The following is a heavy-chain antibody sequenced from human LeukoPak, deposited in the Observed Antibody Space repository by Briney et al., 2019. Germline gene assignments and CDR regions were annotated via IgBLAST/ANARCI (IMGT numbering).Heavy chain of an antibody. Sequence: GGSLRLSCAASGFIFSNYAMSWVRQAPGKGLEWVSGISGSGRNTYYADSVKGRFTISRDNSKNTLYLQMNSLRAEDTAVYYCARDLAYYYGRGAFDIWGQGTMVTVSS. J-gene: IGHJ3*02. CDR1: GFIFSNYA. CDR3: ARDLAYYYGRGAFDI. V-gene: IGHV3-23*01. D-gene: IGHD3-10*01. CDR2: ISGSGRNT.